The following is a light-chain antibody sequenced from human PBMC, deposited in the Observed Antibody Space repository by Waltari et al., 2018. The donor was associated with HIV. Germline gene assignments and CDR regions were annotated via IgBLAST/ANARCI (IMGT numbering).Light chain of an antibody. CDR3: YSADSSAIPL. Sequence: SYELTQPPSVSVSPGQTARITCHGDALPKQYVYWYQQKSGQAPILVIYDDNKRPSGIPERFSGSSSGTMATLTISGAQVEDEGDYYCYSADSSAIPLFGGGTKLTVL. J-gene: IGLJ2*01. V-gene: IGLV3-10*01. CDR1: ALPKQY. CDR2: DDN.